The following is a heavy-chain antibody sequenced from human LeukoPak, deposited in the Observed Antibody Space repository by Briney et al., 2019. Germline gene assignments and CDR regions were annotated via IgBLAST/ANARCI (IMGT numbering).Heavy chain of an antibody. Sequence: GASVKVSCKASGYTFTSYDINWVRQATGQGLEWMGWMNPNSGNTGYAQKFQGRVTMTRNTSISTAYMELSSLRSEDTAVYYCAREGDTQGFFDYWGQGTLVTVSS. V-gene: IGHV1-8*01. CDR2: MNPNSGNT. CDR1: GYTFTSYD. D-gene: IGHD5-18*01. CDR3: AREGDTQGFFDY. J-gene: IGHJ4*02.